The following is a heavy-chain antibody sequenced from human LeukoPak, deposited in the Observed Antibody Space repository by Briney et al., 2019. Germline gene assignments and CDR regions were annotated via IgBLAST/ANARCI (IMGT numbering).Heavy chain of an antibody. CDR3: AKDSGPGYSYVVY. CDR1: GFTFSSYW. Sequence: GGSLRLSCAASGFTFSSYWVNWVRQAPGKGLEWVSLIYSGGSTYYADSVKGRFTISRDNSKNTVYLQMNSLRAEDTAVYYCAKDSGPGYSYVVYWGQGTLVTVSS. CDR2: IYSGGST. V-gene: IGHV3-66*01. J-gene: IGHJ4*02. D-gene: IGHD5-18*01.